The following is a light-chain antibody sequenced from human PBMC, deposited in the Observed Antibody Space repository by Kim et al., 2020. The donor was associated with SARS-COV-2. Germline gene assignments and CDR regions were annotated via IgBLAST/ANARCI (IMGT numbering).Light chain of an antibody. CDR3: SSYTSSSTRV. Sequence: GQSITISCTGTSSDVGGYNYVSWYQQHPGKDPKLMIYDVSNRPSGGSNRFSGSKSGNTDSLTISGLQDEDEADYYCSSYTSSSTRVFGTGTKVTVL. J-gene: IGLJ1*01. V-gene: IGLV2-14*03. CDR2: DVS. CDR1: SSDVGGYNY.